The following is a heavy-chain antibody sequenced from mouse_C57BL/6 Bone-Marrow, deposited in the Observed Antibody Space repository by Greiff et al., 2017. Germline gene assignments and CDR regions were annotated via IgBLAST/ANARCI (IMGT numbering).Heavy chain of an antibody. CDR2: IYPSDSYT. V-gene: IGHV1-59*01. Sequence: QVQLQQPGAELVRPGTSVKLSCNASGYSFTSYWMHWVHQRPGQGLEWIGVIYPSDSYTNYTPTFTGKDTWTVDTSSSTAYMLLSSLTSEDAAVYYCARYDYDGYFDVWGTGTTVTVSS. D-gene: IGHD2-4*01. CDR3: ARYDYDGYFDV. CDR1: GYSFTSYW. J-gene: IGHJ1*03.